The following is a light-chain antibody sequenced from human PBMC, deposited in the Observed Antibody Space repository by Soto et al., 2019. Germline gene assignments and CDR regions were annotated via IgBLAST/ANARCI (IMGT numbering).Light chain of an antibody. CDR3: QRYNNWPRT. CDR2: GAS. J-gene: IGKJ1*01. V-gene: IGKV3-15*01. Sequence: EIVLTQSPATLSVSPGERATLTCRASQSVSSNLAWYQQKHGQSPRLLIYGASTRATGIPARFSGSGSGTEFTLTISRLQSEDFEVYYCQRYNNWPRTFGQGTKVDIK. CDR1: QSVSSN.